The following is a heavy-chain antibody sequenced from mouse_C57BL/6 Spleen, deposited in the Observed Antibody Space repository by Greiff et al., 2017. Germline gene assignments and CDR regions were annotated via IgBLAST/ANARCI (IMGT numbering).Heavy chain of an antibody. V-gene: IGHV1-80*01. D-gene: IGHD2-12*01. CDR2: IYPGDGDT. J-gene: IGHJ2*01. CDR1: GYAFSSYW. Sequence: QVQLKQSGAELVKPGASVKISCKASGYAFSSYWMNWVKQRPGKGLEWIGQIYPGDGDTNYNGKFKGKATLTADKSSSTAYMQLSSLTSEDSAVYFCARSGDYRRYFDYWGQGTTLTVSS. CDR3: ARSGDYRRYFDY.